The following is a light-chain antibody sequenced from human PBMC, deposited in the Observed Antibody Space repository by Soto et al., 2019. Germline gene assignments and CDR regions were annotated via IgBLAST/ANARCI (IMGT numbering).Light chain of an antibody. J-gene: IGLJ1*01. Sequence: QSVLTQPASVYGSPGQSITISCTGTSSDVGSYNLVSWYQQHPGKAPKLMIYEGSKRPSGVSNRFSGSKSGNAASLTISGLQAEDEADYYCCSYAGSRTSYVFGTGTKVTV. V-gene: IGLV2-23*01. CDR3: CSYAGSRTSYV. CDR2: EGS. CDR1: SSDVGSYNL.